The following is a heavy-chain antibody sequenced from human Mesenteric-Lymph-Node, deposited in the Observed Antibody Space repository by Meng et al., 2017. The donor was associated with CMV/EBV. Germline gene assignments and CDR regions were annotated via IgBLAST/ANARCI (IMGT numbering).Heavy chain of an antibody. V-gene: IGHV3-7*01. J-gene: IGHJ6*02. CDR3: ARESRGGVPAAYYYYYGMDV. CDR2: IKQDGSEK. Sequence: GGSLRLSCAASGFTVSSNYMSWVRQAPGKGLEWVANIKQDGSEKYYVDSVKGRFTISRDNAKNSLYLQMNSLRAEDTAVYYCARESRGGVPAAYYYYYGMDVWGQGTTVTVSS. CDR1: GFTVSSNY. D-gene: IGHD2-2*01.